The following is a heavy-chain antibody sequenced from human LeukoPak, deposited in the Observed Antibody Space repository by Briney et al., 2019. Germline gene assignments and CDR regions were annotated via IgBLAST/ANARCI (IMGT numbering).Heavy chain of an antibody. CDR2: IYYSGST. CDR3: AREGAAAGSY. Sequence: SQTLSLTCTVSGGSISSGDYYWSWIRQPPGKGLERIGYIYYSGSTYYTPSLKSRVTISVDTSKNQFSLKLSSVTAADTAVYYCAREGAAAGSYWGQGTLVTVSS. V-gene: IGHV4-30-4*01. CDR1: GGSISSGDYY. D-gene: IGHD6-13*01. J-gene: IGHJ4*02.